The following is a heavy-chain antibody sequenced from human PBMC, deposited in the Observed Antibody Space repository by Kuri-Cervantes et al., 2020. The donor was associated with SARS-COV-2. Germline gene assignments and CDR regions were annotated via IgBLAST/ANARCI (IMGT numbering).Heavy chain of an antibody. J-gene: IGHJ6*02. Sequence: GGSLRLSCAASGFTFSSYSMNWVRQAPGKGLEWVAVIWYDGSNKYYADSVKGRFTISRDNSKNTLYLQMNSLRAEDTAVYYCARDRDFWSGFLGGMDVWGQGTTVTVSS. CDR2: IWYDGSNK. CDR1: GFTFSSYS. V-gene: IGHV3-33*08. D-gene: IGHD3-3*01. CDR3: ARDRDFWSGFLGGMDV.